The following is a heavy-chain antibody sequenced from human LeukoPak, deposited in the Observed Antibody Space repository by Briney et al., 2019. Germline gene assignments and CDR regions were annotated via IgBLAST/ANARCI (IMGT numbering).Heavy chain of an antibody. J-gene: IGHJ4*02. CDR1: GGTFSSYA. CDR3: ARLGHKGGYSCVGFDY. D-gene: IGHD5-18*01. Sequence: ASVKVSCKASGGTFSSYAISWVRQAPGQGLEWMGGIIPIFGTANYAQKFQGRVTITTDESTSTAYMELSSLRSEDTAVYYWARLGHKGGYSCVGFDYWGQGTLVTVSS. CDR2: IIPIFGTA. V-gene: IGHV1-69*05.